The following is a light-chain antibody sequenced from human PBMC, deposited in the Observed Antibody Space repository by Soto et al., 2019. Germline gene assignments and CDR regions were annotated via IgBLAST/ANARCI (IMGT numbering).Light chain of an antibody. CDR3: VLYMGRGIGV. Sequence: QTVVTQEPSFSVSPGGTVTLTCAWSSGSVSTNNYPSWCQQTPGQPPRTLIFGTNTRSSGVPDRFSGSILGSKAALTITGAQADDESDYYCVLYMGRGIGVFGGGTKLTVL. J-gene: IGLJ3*02. CDR2: GTN. V-gene: IGLV8-61*01. CDR1: SGSVSTNNY.